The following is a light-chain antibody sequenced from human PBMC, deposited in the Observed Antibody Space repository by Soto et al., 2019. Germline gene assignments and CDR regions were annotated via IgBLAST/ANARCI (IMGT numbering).Light chain of an antibody. CDR1: QSVTSSY. J-gene: IGKJ5*01. V-gene: IGKV3D-20*02. CDR2: DAS. CDR3: QQRSTWPIT. Sequence: ENVLTQSPGTLSLSPGERATLSCRASQSVTSSYLAWYQQKPGQAPRLLIYDASNRATGIPARFSGSGSGTDFTLTISSLEPEDFAVYYCQQRSTWPITFGQGTRLEI.